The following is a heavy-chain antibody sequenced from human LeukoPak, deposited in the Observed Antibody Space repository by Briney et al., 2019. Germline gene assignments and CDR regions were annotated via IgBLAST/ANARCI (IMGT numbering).Heavy chain of an antibody. CDR1: GYTFTSYG. V-gene: IGHV1-24*01. CDR3: ATAVTTAGSFDY. CDR2: FDPEDGET. J-gene: IGHJ4*02. Sequence: GASVKVSCKASGYTFTSYGISWVRQAPGKGLEWMGGFDPEDGETIYARKLQGRVTMTEDTSTDTAYMELSSLRSEDTAMYYCATAVTTAGSFDYWGQGTLVTVSS. D-gene: IGHD4-11*01.